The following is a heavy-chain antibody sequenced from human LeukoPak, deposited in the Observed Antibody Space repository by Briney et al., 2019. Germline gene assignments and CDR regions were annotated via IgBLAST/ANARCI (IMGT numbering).Heavy chain of an antibody. D-gene: IGHD5-18*01. V-gene: IGHV3-21*01. CDR1: GFTFSSYS. J-gene: IGHJ4*02. CDR2: ISISSSHI. CDR3: ARDAADTDPDY. Sequence: PGGSLRLSCAASGFTFSSYSMNWVRQAPGKGLEWVSSISISSSHIYYADSVKDRFTISRDNAKNSLYLQMNSLRAEDTAVYYCARDAADTDPDYWGQGTLVTVSS.